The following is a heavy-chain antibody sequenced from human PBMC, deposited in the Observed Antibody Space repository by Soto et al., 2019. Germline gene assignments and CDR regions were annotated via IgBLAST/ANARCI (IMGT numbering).Heavy chain of an antibody. Sequence: GGSLRLSCAASGFTFSSYGMHWVRQAPGKGLECVAVIWYDGSNKYYADSVKGRFTISRDNSKNTLYLQMNSLRAEDTAVYYCARGELYYDFWSGYSRNYYGMDVWGQGTTVTVS. V-gene: IGHV3-33*01. J-gene: IGHJ6*02. D-gene: IGHD3-3*01. CDR3: ARGELYYDFWSGYSRNYYGMDV. CDR2: IWYDGSNK. CDR1: GFTFSSYG.